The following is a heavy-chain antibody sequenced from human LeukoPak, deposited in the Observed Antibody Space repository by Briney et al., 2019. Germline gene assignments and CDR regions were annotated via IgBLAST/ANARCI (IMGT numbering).Heavy chain of an antibody. CDR3: ARDLFYCSGGNCYPRDAFDI. CDR1: GGSISSGSYY. V-gene: IGHV4-61*02. CDR2: LYTSGST. D-gene: IGHD2-15*01. Sequence: SETLSLTCTVSGGSISSGSYYWSWIRQPAGKGLEWIGRLYTSGSTNYNPSLKSRVTISVDTSKNQFTLKLSSVTAADTAVYYCARDLFYCSGGNCYPRDAFDIWGQGTMVTVSS. J-gene: IGHJ3*02.